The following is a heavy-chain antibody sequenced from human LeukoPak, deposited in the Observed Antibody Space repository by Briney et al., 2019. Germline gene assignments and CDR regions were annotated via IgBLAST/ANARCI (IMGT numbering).Heavy chain of an antibody. CDR1: GFSFSTYA. V-gene: IGHV3-23*01. J-gene: IGHJ4*02. D-gene: IGHD2-15*01. Sequence: VGSLRLSCAASGFSFSTYAMSWVRQAPGKGLEWVSTITNSGGTTYYADSVKGRFTISRDNSKNTLYLQVSSLRAEDTAVYYCAKRYCSGGSCYWGYAFDYWGQGTLVTVSS. CDR2: ITNSGGTT. CDR3: AKRYCSGGSCYWGYAFDY.